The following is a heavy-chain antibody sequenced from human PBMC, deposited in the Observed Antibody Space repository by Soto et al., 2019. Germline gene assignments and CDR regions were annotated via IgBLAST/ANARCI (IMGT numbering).Heavy chain of an antibody. CDR3: AKDKGMNHYYGDY. CDR1: GFPFSSYG. CDR2: ISYDGSNK. D-gene: IGHD3-10*01. J-gene: IGHJ4*02. Sequence: GGSLRLSCAASGFPFSSYGMHWVRQAPGKGLEWVAVISYDGSNKYYAESVKGRFTISRENSKNTLYLQMNSLRAEDTAVYNCAKDKGMNHYYGDYWGQGTMVTVSS. V-gene: IGHV3-30*18.